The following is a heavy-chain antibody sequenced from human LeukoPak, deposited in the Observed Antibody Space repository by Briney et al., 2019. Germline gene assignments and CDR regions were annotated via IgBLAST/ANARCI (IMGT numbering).Heavy chain of an antibody. CDR2: IYYSGST. Sequence: SETLSLTCTVSGGSISSYYWSWIRQPPGKGLEWIGYIYYSGSTNYNPSLKSRVTISVDTSKNQFSLKLSSVTAADTAVYYCARQSEAFDIGGQGTMVTVSS. J-gene: IGHJ3*02. V-gene: IGHV4-59*08. CDR3: ARQSEAFDI. CDR1: GGSISSYY.